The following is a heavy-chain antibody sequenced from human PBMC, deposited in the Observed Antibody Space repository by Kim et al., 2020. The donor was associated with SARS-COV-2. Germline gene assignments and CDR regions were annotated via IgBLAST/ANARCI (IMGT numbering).Heavy chain of an antibody. CDR3: ASRRSTIRFLEWLLDY. CDR1: GGSISSSSYY. CDR2: IYYSGST. V-gene: IGHV4-39*01. Sequence: SETLSLTCTVSGGSISSSSYYWGWIRQPPGKGLEWIGSIYYSGSTYYNPSLKSRVTISVDTSKNQFSLKLSSVTAADTAVYYCASRRSTIRFLEWLLDYWGQGTLVTVSS. D-gene: IGHD3-3*01. J-gene: IGHJ4*02.